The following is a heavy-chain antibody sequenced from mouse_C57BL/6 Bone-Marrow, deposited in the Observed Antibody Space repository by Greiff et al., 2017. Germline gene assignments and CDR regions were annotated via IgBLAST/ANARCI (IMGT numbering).Heavy chain of an antibody. Sequence: VQLQQPGAELVMPGASVKLSCKASGYTFTSYWMHWVKQRPGQGLEWIGEIDPSDSYTNYNQKFKGKSTLTVDKSSSTAYMQLSSLTSEDSAVYYCARGGTTVVAAYCFDYWGQGTTLTVSS. J-gene: IGHJ2*01. CDR1: GYTFTSYW. CDR2: IDPSDSYT. V-gene: IGHV1-69*01. D-gene: IGHD1-1*01. CDR3: ARGGTTVVAAYCFDY.